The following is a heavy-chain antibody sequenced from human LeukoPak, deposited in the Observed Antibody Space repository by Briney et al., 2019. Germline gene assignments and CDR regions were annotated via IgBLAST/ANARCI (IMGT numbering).Heavy chain of an antibody. Sequence: SETLSLTCTVSGGSISSYYWSWIRQPPGKGLEWIGYIYTSGSTNYNPSLKSRVTISVDTSKNQFSLKLSSVAAADTAVYYCARSPLHYYDSHAFDIWGQGTMVTVSS. V-gene: IGHV4-4*09. CDR3: ARSPLHYYDSHAFDI. D-gene: IGHD3-22*01. J-gene: IGHJ3*02. CDR1: GGSISSYY. CDR2: IYTSGST.